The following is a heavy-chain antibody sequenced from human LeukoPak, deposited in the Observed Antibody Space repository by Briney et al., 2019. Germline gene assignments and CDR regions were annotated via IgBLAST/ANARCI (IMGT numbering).Heavy chain of an antibody. J-gene: IGHJ6*04. V-gene: IGHV4-34*01. Sequence: TNYNPSLKSRVTISVDTSKNQFSLKLSSVTAADTAVYYCARVSVDIVVVVAATTYYYGMDVWGKGTTVTVSS. CDR2: T. D-gene: IGHD2-15*01. CDR3: ARVSVDIVVVVAATTYYYGMDV.